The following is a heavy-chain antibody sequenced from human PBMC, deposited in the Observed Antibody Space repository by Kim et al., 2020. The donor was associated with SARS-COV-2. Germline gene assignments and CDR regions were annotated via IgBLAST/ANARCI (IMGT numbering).Heavy chain of an antibody. CDR1: GYTFINHA. J-gene: IGHJ6*02. Sequence: ASVKVSCKASGYTFINHAVHWVRQAPGQRLECMGWITGGNDNTKYSQKFQGRVTITRDTSASTAYMELNSLRSEDTAVYYCARWGGSALDVWGQGTTVTVSS. V-gene: IGHV1-3*01. CDR2: ITGGNDNT. D-gene: IGHD3-10*01. CDR3: ARWGGSALDV.